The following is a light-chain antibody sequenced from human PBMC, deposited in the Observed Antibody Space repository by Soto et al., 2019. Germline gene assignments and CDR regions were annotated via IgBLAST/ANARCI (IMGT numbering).Light chain of an antibody. Sequence: DIQMTQSPSTLAACVGDRITITCRASQSISSWLAWYQQKPGKTPKLLIYDASSLESGVPSRFSGSGSGTGFTLTISSLQPDDFATYYCQKYNSYSGKFGQGTKVDIK. V-gene: IGKV1-5*01. CDR2: DAS. CDR1: QSISSW. CDR3: QKYNSYSGK. J-gene: IGKJ1*01.